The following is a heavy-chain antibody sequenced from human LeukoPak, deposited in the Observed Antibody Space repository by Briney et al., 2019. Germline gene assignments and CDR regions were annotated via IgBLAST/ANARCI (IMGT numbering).Heavy chain of an antibody. Sequence: SETLSLTCTVSGGSISSYYWSWVRQPPGKGLEGIGYIYYSGSTNYNPSLKSRVTISVDTSKNQFSLKLSSVTAADTAVYYCARGGPPSDYFDYWGQGTLVTVSS. CDR1: GGSISSYY. V-gene: IGHV4-59*08. J-gene: IGHJ4*02. CDR3: ARGGPPSDYFDY. D-gene: IGHD3-16*01. CDR2: IYYSGST.